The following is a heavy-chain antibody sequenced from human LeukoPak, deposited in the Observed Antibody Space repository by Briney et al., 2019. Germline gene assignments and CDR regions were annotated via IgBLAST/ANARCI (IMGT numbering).Heavy chain of an antibody. CDR2: ISSSSSYI. CDR3: ARDIRLYSAPDY. D-gene: IGHD5-18*01. CDR1: GLTFSSYS. V-gene: IGHV3-21*01. Sequence: GGSLRLSCAASGLTFSSYSMNWVRQAPGKGLEWVSSISSSSSYIYYADSGKGRVTISRDNAKNSLYLQMNSLRAEDTAVYYCARDIRLYSAPDYWGQGTLVTVSS. J-gene: IGHJ4*02.